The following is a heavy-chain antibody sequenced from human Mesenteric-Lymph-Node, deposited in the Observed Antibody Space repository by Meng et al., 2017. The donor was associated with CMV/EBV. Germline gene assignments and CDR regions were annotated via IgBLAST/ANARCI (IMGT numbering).Heavy chain of an antibody. Sequence: GESLKISCAASGFTFSSYWMHWVRQAPGKGLEWVSVIYSGGSTYYAASVKGRFTISRDNSKNALYLQMNSLRAEDTAVYFCARDLGYCGSTTCWYYYSMDVWGQGTTVTVSS. V-gene: IGHV3-53*01. J-gene: IGHJ6*02. CDR1: GFTFSSYW. CDR2: IYSGGST. D-gene: IGHD2-2*01. CDR3: ARDLGYCGSTTCWYYYSMDV.